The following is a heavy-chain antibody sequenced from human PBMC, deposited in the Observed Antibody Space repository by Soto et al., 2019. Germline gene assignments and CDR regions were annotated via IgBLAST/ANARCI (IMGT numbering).Heavy chain of an antibody. CDR3: ARERDQPPVGVYFDS. D-gene: IGHD1-26*01. V-gene: IGHV1-69*01. CDR2: IIPMFGTP. CDR1: GDAFTNYI. Sequence: QVQLVQSGAEVKKPGSSVKVSCKASGDAFTNYIFDWVHRAPGKGLEWMGGIIPMFGTPKYAQTFQDRVTISADVSTGTAYVERTSLRFDDTAVYYCARERDQPPVGVYFDSWGEGTRVTVSS. J-gene: IGHJ4*02.